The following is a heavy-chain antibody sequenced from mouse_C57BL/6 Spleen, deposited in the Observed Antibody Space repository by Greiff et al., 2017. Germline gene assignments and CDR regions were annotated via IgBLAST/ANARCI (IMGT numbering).Heavy chain of an antibody. V-gene: IGHV1-82*01. CDR3: ARSYCYRPNGYAMDY. CDR1: GYAFSTSW. Sequence: VQLQQSGPELVKPGASVKISCKASGYAFSTSWMNWVKQRPGKGLERIGRIYPGYGDTIYNGKFKGKATLTADKSSSTAYMQLSSLESEDSAVYYCARSYCYRPNGYAMDYWGQGTSVTVSS. D-gene: IGHD2-12*01. J-gene: IGHJ4*01. CDR2: IYPGYGDT.